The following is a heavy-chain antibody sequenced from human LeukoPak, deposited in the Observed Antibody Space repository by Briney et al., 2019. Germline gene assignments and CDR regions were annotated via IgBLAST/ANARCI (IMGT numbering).Heavy chain of an antibody. D-gene: IGHD1-26*01. CDR1: GFTFSSYA. Sequence: PGRSPRLSCAASGFTFSSYAMHWVRQAPGKGLEWVAVISYDGSNKYYADSVKGRFTISRDNSKNTLYLQMSSLRAEDTAVYYCARGPGAPGVDYWGQGTLVTVSS. CDR3: ARGPGAPGVDY. V-gene: IGHV3-30-3*01. J-gene: IGHJ4*02. CDR2: ISYDGSNK.